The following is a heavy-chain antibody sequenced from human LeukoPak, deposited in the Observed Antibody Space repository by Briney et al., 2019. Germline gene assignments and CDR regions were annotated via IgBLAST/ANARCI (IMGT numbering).Heavy chain of an antibody. D-gene: IGHD3-10*01. J-gene: IGHJ4*02. V-gene: IGHV3-43*01. CDR1: GFTFDDYT. Sequence: PGGSLRLSCAASGFTFDDYTMHWVRQAPGKGLEWVSLISWDGGSTYYADSVKGRFTISRDNSKNSLYLQMNSLRTEDTALYYRAVISGDVFDYWGQGTLVTVSS. CDR2: ISWDGGST. CDR3: AVISGDVFDY.